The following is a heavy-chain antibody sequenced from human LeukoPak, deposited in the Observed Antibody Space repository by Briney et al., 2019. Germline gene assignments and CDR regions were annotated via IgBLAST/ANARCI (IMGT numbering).Heavy chain of an antibody. Sequence: GGSLRLSCAASGFTFSSYSMNWVRQAPGKGLEWVSYISSSSSTIYYADSVKGRFTISRDNSKNTLYLQMNSLRAEDTAVYYCAKDFTSGWYSSDAFDIWGQGTMVTVSS. CDR3: AKDFTSGWYSSDAFDI. CDR2: ISSSSSTI. D-gene: IGHD6-19*01. V-gene: IGHV3-48*01. J-gene: IGHJ3*02. CDR1: GFTFSSYS.